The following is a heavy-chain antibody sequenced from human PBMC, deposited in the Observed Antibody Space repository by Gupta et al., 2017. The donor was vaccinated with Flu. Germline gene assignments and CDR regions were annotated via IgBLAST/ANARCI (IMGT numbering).Heavy chain of an antibody. J-gene: IGHJ6*02. CDR3: TATFTGSYYPGGNYYGMDV. CDR1: GFTFSNAW. CDR2: IKSKTDGGTT. V-gene: IGHV3-15*01. Sequence: EVQLVEYRGGLVKPGGSLRLSCAASGFTFSNAWISWVRQAPGKGLEWVGRIKSKTDGGTTDYAAPVKGRFSLSRDDSKNTRYLQTNSLKTEDTAVYYCTATFTGSYYPGGNYYGMDVWGQGTTVTVSS. D-gene: IGHD1-26*01.